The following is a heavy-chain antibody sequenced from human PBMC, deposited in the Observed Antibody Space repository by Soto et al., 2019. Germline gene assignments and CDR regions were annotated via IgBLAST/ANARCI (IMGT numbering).Heavy chain of an antibody. V-gene: IGHV3-23*01. J-gene: IGHJ2*01. CDR3: AKVKLYYYDSSGYYGYFDL. CDR2: ISGSGGST. CDR1: GFTFGSYA. D-gene: IGHD3-22*01. Sequence: PGGSLRLSCAASGFTFGSYAMSWVRQAPGKGLEWVSAISGSGGSTYYAASVKGRFTISRDNYKNTLHLQQNSLRAEDTALYYCAKVKLYYYDSSGYYGYFDLWARGTLVTVSS.